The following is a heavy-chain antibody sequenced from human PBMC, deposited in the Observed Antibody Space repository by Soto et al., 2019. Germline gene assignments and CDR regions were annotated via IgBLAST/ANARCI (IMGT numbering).Heavy chain of an antibody. CDR2: ILPFFNTA. V-gene: IGHV1-69*12. J-gene: IGHJ3*01. CDR3: ARRQEFGGNSDAFDV. CDR1: GGSFRREA. D-gene: IGHD2-15*01. Sequence: QVQLVQSGAEVKKTGSSVKVSCKASGGSFRREAINWVRQAPGQGPEWMGGILPFFNTADYAQKFQGRVTLTADVPTTTVYMALASLRFEDTAVYYCARRQEFGGNSDAFDVWGQGTMVIVSS.